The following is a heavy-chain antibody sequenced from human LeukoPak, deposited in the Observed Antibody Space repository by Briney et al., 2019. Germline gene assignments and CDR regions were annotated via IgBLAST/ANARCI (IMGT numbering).Heavy chain of an antibody. J-gene: IGHJ6*03. D-gene: IGHD6-6*01. CDR3: ARVCRLAARLIYYYYYMDV. CDR2: IKQDGSEK. V-gene: IGHV3-7*01. CDR1: GFTFSSYW. Sequence: GGSLRLSCAASGFTFSSYWMSWVRQAPGKGLEWVANIKQDGSEKYYVDSVKGRFTISRDNAKNSLYLQMNSLRAEDTAVYYCARVCRLAARLIYYYYYMDVWGKGTTVTVSS.